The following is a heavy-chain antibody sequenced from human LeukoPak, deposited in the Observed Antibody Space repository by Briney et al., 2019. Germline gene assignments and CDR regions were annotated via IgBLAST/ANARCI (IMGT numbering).Heavy chain of an antibody. J-gene: IGHJ4*02. Sequence: GASVKVSCKASGYTFPSYFMHWVRQAPGQGLAWMGIINPTGGSTTYAQKFQGRVTMTRDTSTSTVYMELSSLRSDDTAVYYCARTAARRFDYWGQGTLVTVSS. CDR1: GYTFPSYF. CDR2: INPTGGST. D-gene: IGHD6-6*01. V-gene: IGHV1-46*01. CDR3: ARTAARRFDY.